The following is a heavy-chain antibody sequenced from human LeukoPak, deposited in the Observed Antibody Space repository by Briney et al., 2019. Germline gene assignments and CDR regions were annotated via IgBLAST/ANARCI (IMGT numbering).Heavy chain of an antibody. CDR1: GYTFTGYY. J-gene: IGHJ4*02. CDR3: AGDLLEMATSF. Sequence: GASVKVSCKASGYTFTGYYINWVRQAPGQGLEWMGWINPNSGGTDYAQKFQGRVTMTRDTSITTAYMELSRLSSDDTAVYYCAGDLLEMATSFWGQGTLVTVSS. V-gene: IGHV1-2*02. CDR2: INPNSGGT. D-gene: IGHD5-24*01.